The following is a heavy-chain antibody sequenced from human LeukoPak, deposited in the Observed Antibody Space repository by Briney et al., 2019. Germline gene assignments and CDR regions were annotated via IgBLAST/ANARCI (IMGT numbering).Heavy chain of an antibody. V-gene: IGHV5-51*01. J-gene: IGHJ4*02. Sequence: GESLKISCKASGYTFTSYWIGWVRQMPGKGLEWMGIVYPGDSDTRYSPSFQGQVTISADKSISTAYLQWSSLKASDTAMYYCARQMSYYDSSGYPDYWGQGTLVTVSS. CDR1: GYTFTSYW. CDR3: ARQMSYYDSSGYPDY. CDR2: VYPGDSDT. D-gene: IGHD3-22*01.